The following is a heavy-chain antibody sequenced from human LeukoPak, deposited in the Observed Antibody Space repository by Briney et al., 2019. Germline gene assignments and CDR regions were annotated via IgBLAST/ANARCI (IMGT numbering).Heavy chain of an antibody. V-gene: IGHV4-34*01. CDR1: GGSFSGYY. D-gene: IGHD3-16*02. Sequence: SETLSLTCAVYGGSFSGYYWSWIRQPPGKGLEWIGEINHSGSTNYNPSLKSRVTISADTSKNQFSLKLSSVTAAETAVYYCASRSSLFDYWGQGTLVTVSS. CDR2: INHSGST. CDR3: ASRSSLFDY. J-gene: IGHJ4*02.